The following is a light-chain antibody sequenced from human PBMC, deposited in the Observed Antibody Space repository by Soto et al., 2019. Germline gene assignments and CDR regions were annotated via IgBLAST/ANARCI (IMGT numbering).Light chain of an antibody. Sequence: QTVVTQEPSLSVSPAGTVTLTCGLNSGSVSTDNYPSWYQQTPGQAPRTLIYSTNTRSSGVPDRFSGSILGSKAALTIAGAQADDESDDYCVLYMGRGISMFGGGTKVTVL. CDR3: VLYMGRGISM. CDR2: STN. J-gene: IGLJ3*02. V-gene: IGLV8-61*01. CDR1: SGSVSTDNY.